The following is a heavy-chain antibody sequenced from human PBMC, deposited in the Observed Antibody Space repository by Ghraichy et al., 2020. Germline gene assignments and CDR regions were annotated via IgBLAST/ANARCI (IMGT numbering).Heavy chain of an antibody. J-gene: IGHJ4*02. CDR1: GFTFRRYA. D-gene: IGHD3-10*01. V-gene: IGHV3-23*01. CDR2: ISGSGDTT. Sequence: GSLRLSCTASGFTFRRYAMNWVRQAPGKGLEWVSAISGSGDTTYYADSVKGRFFMSRDNSQNTLHLQMNSLRAEDTAIYYCANDPDFTYYYGDLFDYWGQGALVTVSA. CDR3: ANDPDFTYYYGDLFDY.